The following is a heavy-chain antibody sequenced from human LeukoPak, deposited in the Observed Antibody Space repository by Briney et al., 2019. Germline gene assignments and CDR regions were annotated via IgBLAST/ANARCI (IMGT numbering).Heavy chain of an antibody. V-gene: IGHV4-39*01. D-gene: IGHD6-19*01. CDR3: ASVAVSSGREGVLGWVSYYYYMDV. Sequence: SETLSLTCTVSGGSISSSSYYWGWIRPPPGKGLEWTGSIYYSGSTYSNPSLKRRVTISVDPSKNQFSLKLSSVTAADTAVYYCASVAVSSGREGVLGWVSYYYYMDVWGKGTTVTISS. CDR2: IYYSGST. J-gene: IGHJ6*03. CDR1: GGSISSSSYY.